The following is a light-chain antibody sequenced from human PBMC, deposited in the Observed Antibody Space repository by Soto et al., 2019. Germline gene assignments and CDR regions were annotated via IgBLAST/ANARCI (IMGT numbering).Light chain of an antibody. CDR1: SSDVGGYNY. J-gene: IGLJ1*01. V-gene: IGLV2-14*03. Sequence: QSALTQPASVSGSPGQSITISCTGTSSDVGGYNYVSWYQHHPGKAPKLIIYDVSNRPSGVSICFSGSKSDNTASLTISGLQPEDEADYHCSSYTTSNTRQIVFGTGTKLTVL. CDR2: DVS. CDR3: SSYTTSNTRQIV.